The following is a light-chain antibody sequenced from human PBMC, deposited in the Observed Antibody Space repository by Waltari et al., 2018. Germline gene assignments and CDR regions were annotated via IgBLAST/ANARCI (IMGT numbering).Light chain of an antibody. Sequence: QSALTQPRSVSGSPGQSVTISCPGASSDIGGYNYVPGYQQHPGKAPKLMIYDVSKRPSGVSDRFSGSKSGNTASLTISGLQAEDETDYYCCSYAGSYTWVFGGGTKLTVL. CDR2: DVS. CDR1: SSDIGGYNY. CDR3: CSYAGSYTWV. V-gene: IGLV2-11*01. J-gene: IGLJ3*02.